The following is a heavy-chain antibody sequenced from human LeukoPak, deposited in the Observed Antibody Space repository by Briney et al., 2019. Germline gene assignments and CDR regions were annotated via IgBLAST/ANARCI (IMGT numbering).Heavy chain of an antibody. D-gene: IGHD5-12*01. CDR2: ISYDGSNK. CDR1: GFTFSSYA. CDR3: ATDFRYSGYDSPFDY. Sequence: GGSLRLSCAASGFTFSSYAMHWVRQAPGKGQEWVAVISYDGSNKYYADSVKGRFTISRDNSKNTLYLQMNSLRDEDTAVYYCATDFRYSGYDSPFDYWGQGTLVTVSS. V-gene: IGHV3-30*04. J-gene: IGHJ4*02.